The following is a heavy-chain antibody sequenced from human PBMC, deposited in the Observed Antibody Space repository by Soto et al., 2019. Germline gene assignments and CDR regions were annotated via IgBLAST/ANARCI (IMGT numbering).Heavy chain of an antibody. CDR2: IYHSGST. D-gene: IGHD3-10*01. CDR3: ARLGGGRNAWFGELLRWFDP. J-gene: IGHJ5*02. Sequence: KPSETLSLTCAVSGGSISSSNWWSWVRQPPGKGLEWIGEIYHSGSTNYNPSLKSRVTISVDKSKNQFSLKLSSVTAADTAVYYCARLGGGRNAWFGELLRWFDPWGQGTLVTVSS. V-gene: IGHV4-4*02. CDR1: GGSISSSNW.